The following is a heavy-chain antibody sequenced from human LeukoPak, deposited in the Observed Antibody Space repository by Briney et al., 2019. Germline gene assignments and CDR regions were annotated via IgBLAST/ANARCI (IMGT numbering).Heavy chain of an antibody. CDR3: ARGGGAPPH. J-gene: IGHJ4*02. V-gene: IGHV3-21*01. Sequence: GGSLRLSCAASGFTFSSYEMNWVRQAPGKGLEWVSSISSSSSHIYYADSVKGRFTISRDNAKNSLYLQMNSLRAEDTAVYYCARGGGAPPHWGQGTLVTVSS. CDR1: GFTFSSYE. CDR2: ISSSSSHI. D-gene: IGHD3-16*01.